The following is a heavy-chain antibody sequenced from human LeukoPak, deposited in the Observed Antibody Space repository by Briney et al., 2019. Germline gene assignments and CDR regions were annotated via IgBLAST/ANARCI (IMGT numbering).Heavy chain of an antibody. D-gene: IGHD2-2*01. CDR2: ILYDGSNK. V-gene: IGHV3-30-3*01. Sequence: GGSLRLSCAASGFTFSSYAMHWVRQAPGKGLEWVAVILYDGSNKYYADSVKGRFTISRDNSKNTLYLQMNSLRAEDTAVYYCARDGGCSSTSCYLTMVPDYWGQGTLVTVSS. CDR3: ARDGGCSSTSCYLTMVPDY. J-gene: IGHJ4*02. CDR1: GFTFSSYA.